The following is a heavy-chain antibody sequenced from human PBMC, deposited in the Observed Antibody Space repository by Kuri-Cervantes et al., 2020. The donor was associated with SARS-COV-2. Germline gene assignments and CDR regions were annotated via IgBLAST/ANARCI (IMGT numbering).Heavy chain of an antibody. V-gene: IGHV1-3*01. CDR2: INAGNGNT. J-gene: IGHJ4*02. CDR1: GFTFTSYA. D-gene: IGHD3-9*01. Sequence: GESLKISCVASGFTFTSYAMHWVRQAPGQRLEWMGWINAGNGNTKYSQKFQGRVTITRDTSASTAYMELSSLRSEDTAVYYCARDTTTGYYDILTGYYSGGCGYWGQGTLVTVSS. CDR3: ARDTTTGYYDILTGYYSGGCGY.